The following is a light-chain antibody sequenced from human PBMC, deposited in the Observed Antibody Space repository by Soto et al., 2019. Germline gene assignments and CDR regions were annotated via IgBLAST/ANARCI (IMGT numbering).Light chain of an antibody. J-gene: IGKJ4*01. CDR1: QSISSW. V-gene: IGKV1-5*01. Sequence: DIQMTQSPYTLSASVGDRVTVTCRASQSISSWLAWYQQKPGKAPKLLIYDASSLESGVPSRFSGSGSGTEFTLSISSLQPDDFATYYCQQYNSYPLTFGGGTKVEIK. CDR2: DAS. CDR3: QQYNSYPLT.